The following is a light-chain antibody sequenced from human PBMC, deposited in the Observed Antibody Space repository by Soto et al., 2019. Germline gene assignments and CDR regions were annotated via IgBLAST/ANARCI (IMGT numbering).Light chain of an antibody. J-gene: IGKJ1*01. CDR1: KSSSNH. CDR3: KQSYSSPPT. CDR2: AAY. V-gene: IGKV1-39*01. Sequence: DIKMTQSPSSMSTSVDDTVIITCRASKSSSNHLNWYQQKPGKAPKLLIFAAYSLQSGVHSMFSGSRSGPDFTLTISSLQPEDFATYYCKQSYSSPPTFGQGTKVDIK.